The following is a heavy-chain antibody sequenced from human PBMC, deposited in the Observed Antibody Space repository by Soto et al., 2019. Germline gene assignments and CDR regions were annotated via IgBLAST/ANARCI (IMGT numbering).Heavy chain of an antibody. J-gene: IGHJ6*01. Sequence: QVQLVESGGGEVQPGRSLRLSCAASGFTFSTYAMHWVRQAPGKGLEWVAVISYDGTNKYYADSVRGRFTISRDNSKNTLFLQMNSLRAEDTAVYYCAKDGGGYNYGYVMLDKFYYGMDVW. CDR1: GFTFSTYA. V-gene: IGHV3-30-3*01. CDR3: AKDGGGYNYGYVMLDKFYYGMDV. D-gene: IGHD5-18*01. CDR2: ISYDGTNK.